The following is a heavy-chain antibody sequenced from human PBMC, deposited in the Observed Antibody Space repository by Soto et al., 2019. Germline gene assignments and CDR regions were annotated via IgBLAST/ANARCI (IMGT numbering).Heavy chain of an antibody. CDR2: INHNGST. Sequence: PSETLSLTCAVYGGSFSGYYWSWIRQPPGKGLEWIGEINHNGSTNYNPSLKSRVTISVDTSKNQFSLKLSSVTAADTAVYYCARGRWSSSAFDYWGQGTLVTVSS. CDR1: GGSFSGYY. J-gene: IGHJ4*02. V-gene: IGHV4-34*01. CDR3: ARGRWSSSAFDY. D-gene: IGHD6-6*01.